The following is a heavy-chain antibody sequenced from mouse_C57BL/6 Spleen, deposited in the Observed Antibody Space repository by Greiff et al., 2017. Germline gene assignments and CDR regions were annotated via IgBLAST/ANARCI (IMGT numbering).Heavy chain of an antibody. CDR2: ISYDGSN. CDR3: ARGDYGSSPFDY. V-gene: IGHV3-6*01. D-gene: IGHD1-1*01. CDR1: GYSITSGYY. Sequence: EVKLQESGPGLVKPSQSLSLTCSVTGYSITSGYYWNWIRQFPGNKLEWMGYISYDGSNNYNPSLKNRISITRDTSKNQFFLKLNSVTTEDTATYYCARGDYGSSPFDYWGQGTTLTVSS. J-gene: IGHJ2*01.